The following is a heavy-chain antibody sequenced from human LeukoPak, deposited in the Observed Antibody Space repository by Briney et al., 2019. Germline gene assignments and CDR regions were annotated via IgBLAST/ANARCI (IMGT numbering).Heavy chain of an antibody. D-gene: IGHD3-22*01. CDR3: ARAGLYYYDSSGHGGGDAFDI. Sequence: ASVKVSCKASGYTFTSYYMHWVRQAPGQGLEWMGIINPSGGSTSYAQKFQGRVTMTRDTSTSTVYMELSSLRSEDTAVYYCARAGLYYYDSSGHGGGDAFDIWGQGTMVTVSS. CDR1: GYTFTSYY. CDR2: INPSGGST. J-gene: IGHJ3*02. V-gene: IGHV1-46*01.